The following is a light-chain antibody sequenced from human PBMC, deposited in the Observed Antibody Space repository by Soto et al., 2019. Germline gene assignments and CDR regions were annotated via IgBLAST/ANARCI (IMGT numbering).Light chain of an antibody. CDR1: QDVSNY. CDR3: QQSYSTTPG. Sequence: DNQMTQSPSPLSASVEDKATITCQASQDVSNYLNWYQQKLGKAPKLLIYDASNLETGVPSRFSGSGSGTDCTLTISSLKQEDGTTYDCQQSYSTTPGFGQGTRLEIK. J-gene: IGKJ5*01. CDR2: DAS. V-gene: IGKV1-39*01.